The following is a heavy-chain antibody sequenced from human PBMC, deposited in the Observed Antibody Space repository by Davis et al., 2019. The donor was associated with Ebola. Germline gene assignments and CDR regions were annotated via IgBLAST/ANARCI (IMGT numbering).Heavy chain of an antibody. CDR3: AKDRSGYDSSGPLYYYYGMDV. V-gene: IGHV3-23*01. CDR2: ISGSGGST. Sequence: GESLKISCAASGFTFSSYAMSWVRQAPGKGLEWVSAISGSGGSTYYADSVKGRFTISRDNSKNTLYLQMNSLRAEDTAVYYCAKDRSGYDSSGPLYYYYGMDVWGQGTTVTVSS. CDR1: GFTFSSYA. D-gene: IGHD3-22*01. J-gene: IGHJ6*02.